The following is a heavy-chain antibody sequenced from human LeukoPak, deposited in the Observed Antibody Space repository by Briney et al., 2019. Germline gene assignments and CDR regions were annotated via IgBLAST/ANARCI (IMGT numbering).Heavy chain of an antibody. V-gene: IGHV1-46*01. D-gene: IGHD5-18*01. J-gene: IGHJ6*02. CDR3: ARVGYSYGYYYYYGMDV. CDR2: INPSGGST. CDR1: GFTFSSYA. Sequence: PGGSLRLSCAASGFTFSSYAMHWVRQAPGQGLEWMGIINPSGGSTSYAQKFQGRVTMTRDTSTSTVYMELSSLRSEDTAVYYCARVGYSYGYYYYYGMDVWGQGTTVTVSS.